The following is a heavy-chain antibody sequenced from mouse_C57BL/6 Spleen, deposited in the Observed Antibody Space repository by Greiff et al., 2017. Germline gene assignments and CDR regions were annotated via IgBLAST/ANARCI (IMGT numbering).Heavy chain of an antibody. Sequence: EVKLQQSGAELVRPGASVKLSCTASGFNIKDYYMHWVKQRPEQGLEWIGRIDPEDGDTEYAPKFQGKATMTADTSSNTAYLQLSSLTSEDTAVYYCTTSIYDGYYRDYWGQGTTLTVSS. J-gene: IGHJ2*01. CDR1: GFNIKDYY. CDR2: IDPEDGDT. CDR3: TTSIYDGYYRDY. D-gene: IGHD2-3*01. V-gene: IGHV14-1*01.